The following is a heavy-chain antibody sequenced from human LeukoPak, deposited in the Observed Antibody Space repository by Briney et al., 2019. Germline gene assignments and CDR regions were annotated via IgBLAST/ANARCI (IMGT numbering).Heavy chain of an antibody. CDR1: GGSIRSHY. Sequence: SETLSLTCTVSGGSIRSHYWSWIRQPPAKGLEWIGYIYYSGSTNYNPSLKSRVTISVDTSKNQFPLKLSSVTAADTAVYYCARDRGDYDSSGYYGYFDYWGQGALVTVSS. V-gene: IGHV4-59*11. CDR3: ARDRGDYDSSGYYGYFDY. J-gene: IGHJ4*02. CDR2: IYYSGST. D-gene: IGHD3-22*01.